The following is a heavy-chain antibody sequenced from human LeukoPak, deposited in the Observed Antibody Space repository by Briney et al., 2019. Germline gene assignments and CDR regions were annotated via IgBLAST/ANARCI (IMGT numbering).Heavy chain of an antibody. Sequence: GGSLRLSCAASGFTFSSYAMSWVRQAPGKGLEWVSAISGSGGSTYYADSVKGRFTISRDNSKNTLYLQMNSLRAEDTAVYYCARGFCSSTSCNAFDIWGQGTMVTVSS. CDR2: ISGSGGST. D-gene: IGHD2-2*01. CDR1: GFTFSSYA. J-gene: IGHJ3*02. CDR3: ARGFCSSTSCNAFDI. V-gene: IGHV3-23*01.